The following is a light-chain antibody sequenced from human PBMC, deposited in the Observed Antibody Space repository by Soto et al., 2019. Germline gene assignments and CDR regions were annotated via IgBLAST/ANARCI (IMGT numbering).Light chain of an antibody. J-gene: IGKJ1*01. CDR1: QSVGSIY. V-gene: IGKV3-20*01. CDR2: DAS. CDR3: QQYGTSPRT. Sequence: DIVLTQSPGTLSLSPGERATLSCRASQSVGSIYLAWYQQKPGQAPRLLIYDASSRATGIPDRFSGSGSGTDFTLTIVSLEPEDFVVYYCQQYGTSPRTFGQGTKVDIK.